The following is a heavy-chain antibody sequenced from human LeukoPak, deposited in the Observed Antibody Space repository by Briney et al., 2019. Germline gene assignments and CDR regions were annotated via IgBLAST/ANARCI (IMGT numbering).Heavy chain of an antibody. J-gene: IGHJ4*02. V-gene: IGHV3-23*01. CDR3: ARRDIVVVVSASDY. D-gene: IGHD2-15*01. CDR1: GFTFSDYN. CDR2: ITASGDST. Sequence: GGSLRLSCAASGFTFSDYNMIWVRQAPGKGLEWVSGITASGDSTYYGDSVKGRFTMSRDNSKNTVYLQMNSLRVDDTAVYFCARRDIVVVVSASDYWGQGTLVTVSS.